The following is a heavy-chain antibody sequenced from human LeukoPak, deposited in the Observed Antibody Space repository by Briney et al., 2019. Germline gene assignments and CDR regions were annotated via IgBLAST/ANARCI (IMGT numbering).Heavy chain of an antibody. CDR2: IYWNDDK. Sequence: FGPTLVKPTQTLTLTCTFSGFSLSTSGVGVGWIRQPPGKALEWLALIYWNDDKRYSPSLKSRLTITKDTSKNQVVLTMTNMDPVDTATYYCAHSPVRFLEWLAFDYWGQGTLVTVSS. CDR3: AHSPVRFLEWLAFDY. CDR1: GFSLSTSGVG. D-gene: IGHD3-3*01. J-gene: IGHJ4*02. V-gene: IGHV2-5*01.